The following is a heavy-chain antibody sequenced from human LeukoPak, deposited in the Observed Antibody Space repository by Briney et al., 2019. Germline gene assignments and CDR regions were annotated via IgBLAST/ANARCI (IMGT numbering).Heavy chain of an antibody. CDR1: GYSFTNYW. V-gene: IGHV5-51*01. D-gene: IGHD2-15*01. CDR3: ARHECSGGSCYYNWFDP. CDR2: IYPGDSDT. Sequence: GESLKISCKGSGYSFTNYWIAWVRQMPGKGLEWMGIIYPGDSDTRYSPSFQGQVTISADKSITTAYLQWSSLRASDTAMYYCARHECSGGSCYYNWFDPWGQGTLVTVSS. J-gene: IGHJ5*02.